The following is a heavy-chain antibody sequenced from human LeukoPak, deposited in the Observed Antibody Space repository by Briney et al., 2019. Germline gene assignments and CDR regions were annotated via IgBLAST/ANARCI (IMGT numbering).Heavy chain of an antibody. D-gene: IGHD3-22*01. Sequence: GGSLRLSCAASGFTFSSYSMNWVRQAPGKGLEWVSAVSGSGATAYYADSVKGRFTVSRENSKSTLYLQMNNLRAEDTAVYYCSTDGHYCDNSGYPSGYWGQGTLVTVSS. CDR3: STDGHYCDNSGYPSGY. V-gene: IGHV3-23*01. CDR2: VSGSGATA. CDR1: GFTFSSYS. J-gene: IGHJ4*02.